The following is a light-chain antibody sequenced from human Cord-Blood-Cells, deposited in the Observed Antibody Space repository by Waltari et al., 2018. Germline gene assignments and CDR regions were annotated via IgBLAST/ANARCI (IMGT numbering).Light chain of an antibody. CDR2: DVS. Sequence: QSALTQPSSASGSPGPSVTISCPGPSSDVGGYNSVSWYQQHPGKAPKLMIYDVSKRPSGVPDRFSGSKSGNTASLTISGLQAEDEADYYCCSYAGSYTWVFGGGTKLTVL. J-gene: IGLJ3*02. CDR3: CSYAGSYTWV. V-gene: IGLV2-11*01. CDR1: SSDVGGYNS.